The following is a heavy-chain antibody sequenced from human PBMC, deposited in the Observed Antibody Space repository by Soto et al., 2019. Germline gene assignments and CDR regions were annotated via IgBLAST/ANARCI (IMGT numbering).Heavy chain of an antibody. D-gene: IGHD3-10*01. CDR2: IYYSGST. V-gene: IGHV4-31*03. CDR3: ARGAVRGVIVDYFDY. CDR1: GGSISSGGYY. Sequence: SETLSLTCTVSGGSISSGGYYWSWIRQHPGKGLEWIGYIYYSGSTYYNPSLKSRVTISVDTSKNQFSLKLSSVTAADTAVYYCARGAVRGVIVDYFDYWGQGTLVTVSS. J-gene: IGHJ4*02.